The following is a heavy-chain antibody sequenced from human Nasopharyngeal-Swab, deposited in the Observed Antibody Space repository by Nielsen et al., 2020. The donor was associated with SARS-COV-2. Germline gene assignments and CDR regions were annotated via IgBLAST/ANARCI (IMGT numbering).Heavy chain of an antibody. V-gene: IGHV4-4*02. J-gene: IGHJ3*02. CDR2: IYHSGST. D-gene: IGHD4-17*01. Sequence: SETLSLTCAVSGGSISSSNWWSWVRQPPGKGLEWIGEIYHSGSTNYNPSLKSRVTISVDKSKNQFSLKLSSVTAADTAVYYCARFSTVTTPGAFDIWGQGTMVTVSS. CDR3: ARFSTVTTPGAFDI. CDR1: GGSISSSNW.